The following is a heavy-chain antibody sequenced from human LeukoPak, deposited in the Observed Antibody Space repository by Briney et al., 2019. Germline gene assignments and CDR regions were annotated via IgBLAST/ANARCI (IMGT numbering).Heavy chain of an antibody. J-gene: IGHJ4*02. D-gene: IGHD1-26*01. CDR3: ARPQSKWELLSYFDY. V-gene: IGHV3-30-3*01. CDR2: ISYDGSNK. CDR1: GFTFSNYA. Sequence: GGSLRLSCAAPGFTFSNYAMHWVRQAPGKGLEWVAVISYDGSNKYYTDSVKGRFTISRDNSKNTLYLQMSSLRAEDTSMYYCARPQSKWELLSYFDYWGQGTLVTVSS.